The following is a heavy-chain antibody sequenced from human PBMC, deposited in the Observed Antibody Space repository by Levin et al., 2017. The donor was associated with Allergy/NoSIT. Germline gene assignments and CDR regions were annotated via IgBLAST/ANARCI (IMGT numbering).Heavy chain of an antibody. CDR2: ISYDGNNE. CDR3: ARPSKGSRVYAPIDF. J-gene: IGHJ4*02. Sequence: GGSLRLSCAASGFTFSNYAMQWVRQAPGKGLEWVAVISYDGNNEYYADSVKGRLTISRDNSKNTLYLQMNSLRLDDTAVYYCARPSKGSRVYAPIDFWGQGTLVTVSA. D-gene: IGHD6-13*01. V-gene: IGHV3-30*14. CDR1: GFTFSNYA.